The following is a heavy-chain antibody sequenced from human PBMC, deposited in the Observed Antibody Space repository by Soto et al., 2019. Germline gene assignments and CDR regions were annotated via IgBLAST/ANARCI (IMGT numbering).Heavy chain of an antibody. D-gene: IGHD1-20*01. CDR1: GYTFTSYA. V-gene: IGHV7-4-1*01. Sequence: ASVKVSCKASGYTFTSYAMNWVRQAPGQGLEWMGWINTNTGNPTYAQGFTGRFVFSLDTSVSTAYLQICSLKAEDTAVYYCARGGVVTSGKTYFITGTTGIKYYYMDVWGKGTTVTVSS. J-gene: IGHJ6*03. CDR3: ARGGVVTSGKTYFITGTTGIKYYYMDV. CDR2: INTNTGNP.